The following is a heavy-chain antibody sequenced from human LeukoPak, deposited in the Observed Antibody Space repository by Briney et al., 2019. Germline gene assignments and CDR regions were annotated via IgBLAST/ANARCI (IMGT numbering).Heavy chain of an antibody. D-gene: IGHD3-3*01. Sequence: TGGSLRLSCAASGFTFSSYSVNWVRQAPGKGLEWVANIKDDGNEQYYVDSVRGRFTIFRDNAKNSLYLQMNSLRVEDTAMYYCARDPYFDAFDMWGQGTMVTVSS. V-gene: IGHV3-7*01. J-gene: IGHJ3*02. CDR1: GFTFSSYS. CDR2: IKDDGNEQ. CDR3: ARDPYFDAFDM.